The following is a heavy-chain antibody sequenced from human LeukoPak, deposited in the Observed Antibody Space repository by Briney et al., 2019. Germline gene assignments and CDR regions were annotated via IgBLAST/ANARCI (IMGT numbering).Heavy chain of an antibody. D-gene: IGHD6-13*01. V-gene: IGHV4-59*08. J-gene: IGHJ4*02. CDR2: IYYSGST. CDR1: GGSISSYY. Sequence: SETLSLTCTVSGGSISSYYWSWIRQPPGKGLEWIGYIYYSGSTNYNPSLKSRVTISVDTSKNQFSLKLSSVTAADTAVYYCARQGVGGAAAGGLEWGQGTLVTVSS. CDR3: ARQGVGGAAAGGLE.